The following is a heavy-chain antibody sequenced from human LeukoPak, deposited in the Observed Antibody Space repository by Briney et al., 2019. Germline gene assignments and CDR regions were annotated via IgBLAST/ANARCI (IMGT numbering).Heavy chain of an antibody. CDR1: GFTFSSYS. J-gene: IGHJ3*02. Sequence: GGSLRLSCAASGFTFSSYSMNWVRQAPGKGLEWVSSISSSSSNIYYADSVKGRFTISRDNAKNSLYLQMNSLRAEDTALYYCAGQRCGGDCYYGAFDIWGQGTMVTVSS. V-gene: IGHV3-21*01. CDR2: ISSSSSNI. D-gene: IGHD2-21*02. CDR3: AGQRCGGDCYYGAFDI.